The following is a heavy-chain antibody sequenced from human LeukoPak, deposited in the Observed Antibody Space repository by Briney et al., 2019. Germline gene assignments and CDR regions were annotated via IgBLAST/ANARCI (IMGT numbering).Heavy chain of an antibody. Sequence: GGSLRLSCAASGFTFRRYGMHWVRQAPGKGLEWVAFIRYDGSNKYYADSVKGRFTISRDNSKNTLYLQMNSLRAEDTAVYYCATNKPHGYSYGQLDYWGQGTLVTVSS. V-gene: IGHV3-30*02. CDR3: ATNKPHGYSYGQLDY. CDR1: GFTFRRYG. CDR2: IRYDGSNK. D-gene: IGHD5-18*01. J-gene: IGHJ4*02.